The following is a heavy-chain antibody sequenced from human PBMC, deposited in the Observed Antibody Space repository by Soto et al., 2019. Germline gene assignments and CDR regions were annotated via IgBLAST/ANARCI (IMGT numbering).Heavy chain of an antibody. Sequence: QLQLQESGPGLVKPSETLSLTCTVSGGSISSSSYYWGWMRQPPGKGLEWIGSIYYSGSTYYNPSLQSRVPICVDKSKNEFSLKLSSVSAADTAVYYCAVEYRWYKYYCDYWGQGTLVTGSS. V-gene: IGHV4-39*01. CDR2: IYYSGST. CDR3: AVEYRWYKYYCDY. CDR1: GGSISSSSYY. D-gene: IGHD1-20*01. J-gene: IGHJ4*01.